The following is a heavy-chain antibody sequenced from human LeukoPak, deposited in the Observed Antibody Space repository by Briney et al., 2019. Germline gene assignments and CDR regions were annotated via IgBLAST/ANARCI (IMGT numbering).Heavy chain of an antibody. J-gene: IGHJ4*02. D-gene: IGHD4-17*01. CDR3: ARHYDDYVSHFDY. V-gene: IGHV3-66*02. CDR1: GFTISSNY. CDR2: IYSGGSR. Sequence: GGSLRLSCAASGFTISSNYMSWVRQAPGKGLEWVSVIYSGGSRYYADSVKGRFTISRDNSKNTLYLQLNSLRAEDTAVYYCARHYDDYVSHFDYWGQGTLVTVSS.